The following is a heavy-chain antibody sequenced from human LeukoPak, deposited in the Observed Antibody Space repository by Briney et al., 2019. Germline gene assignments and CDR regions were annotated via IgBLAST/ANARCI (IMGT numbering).Heavy chain of an antibody. J-gene: IGHJ4*02. CDR1: GFTFSSYA. CDR2: ISYDGSNK. CDR3: ARGRGDIVPTQDIDY. Sequence: GESLRLSCAASGFTFSSYAMHWVRQAPGKGLEWVAVISYDGSNKYYADSVKGRFTISRDNSKNTLYLQMNSLRAEDTAVYYCARGRGDIVPTQDIDYWGQGTLVTVSS. D-gene: IGHD5-12*01. V-gene: IGHV3-30*01.